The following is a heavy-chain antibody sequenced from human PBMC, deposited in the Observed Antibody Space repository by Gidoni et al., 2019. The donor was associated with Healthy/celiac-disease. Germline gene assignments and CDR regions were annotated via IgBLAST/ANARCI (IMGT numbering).Heavy chain of an antibody. CDR2: ISGSGGST. J-gene: IGHJ4*02. CDR3: AKDLETWVITMEGFDY. Sequence: EVQLLESGGGLVQPGGSLRLSCAASGFTFSSYAMSWVRQAPGKGLEWVSAISGSGGSTYYADSVKGRFTISRDNSKNTLYLQMNSLRAEDTAVYYCAKDLETWVITMEGFDYWGQGTLVTVSS. CDR1: GFTFSSYA. D-gene: IGHD3-10*01. V-gene: IGHV3-23*01.